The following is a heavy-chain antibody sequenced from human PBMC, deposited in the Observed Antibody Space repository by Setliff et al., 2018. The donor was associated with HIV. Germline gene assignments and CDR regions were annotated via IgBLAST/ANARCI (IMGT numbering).Heavy chain of an antibody. D-gene: IGHD4-17*01. CDR1: RGSISRYY. J-gene: IGHJ3*02. Sequence: PSETLSLTCTVSRGSISRYYWSCIRQPPGKGLEWIGYIYYTGTTKYTPSLKSRVTMSVDTSKNQLSLKLSSLTAADTAVYYCARDRPPSTVDMLGAFDRWGQGTMVTVSS. V-gene: IGHV4-59*01. CDR3: ARDRPPSTVDMLGAFDR. CDR2: IYYTGTT.